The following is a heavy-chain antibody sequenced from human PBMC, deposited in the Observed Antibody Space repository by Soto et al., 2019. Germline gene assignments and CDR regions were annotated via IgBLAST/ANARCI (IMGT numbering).Heavy chain of an antibody. CDR2: INAGNGNT. CDR1: GYTFTSYA. V-gene: IGHV1-3*01. J-gene: IGHJ5*02. Sequence: QVQLVQSGAEVKKPGASVKVSCKASGYTFTSYAMHWVRQAPGQRLEWMGWINAGNGNTKYSQKFQGRVTITRDTSASTAYMELSSLRSEDKAVYYCAREANYDFWSGYDHNWFDTWGQGTLVTVSS. D-gene: IGHD3-3*01. CDR3: AREANYDFWSGYDHNWFDT.